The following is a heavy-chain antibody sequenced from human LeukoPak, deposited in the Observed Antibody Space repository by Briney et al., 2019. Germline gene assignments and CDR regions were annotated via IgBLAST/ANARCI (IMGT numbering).Heavy chain of an antibody. Sequence: SETLSLTCTVSGGSISSSSYYWGWIRQPPGTGLEWIGSIYYSGSTYYNPSLKSRVTISVDTSKNQFSLSLSPVTAADTAVYHCARLQLGPSKAFDIWGQGTMVTVSS. V-gene: IGHV4-39*01. J-gene: IGHJ3*02. CDR1: GGSISSSSYY. CDR3: ARLQLGPSKAFDI. D-gene: IGHD1-1*01. CDR2: IYYSGST.